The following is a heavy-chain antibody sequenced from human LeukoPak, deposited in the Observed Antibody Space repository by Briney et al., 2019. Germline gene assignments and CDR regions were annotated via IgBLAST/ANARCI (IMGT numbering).Heavy chain of an antibody. CDR3: ARFETRGTGDSDF. V-gene: IGHV3-21*01. Sequence: GSLRLSCEGTGFPFRSYSMNWVRQAPGKGLEWVSSISGDSVHIFYADSVKGRFTISRDDAKSSLYLQMNSLRAEDTAVYYCARFETRGTGDSDFWGQGTLVTVSS. CDR1: GFPFRSYS. CDR2: ISGDSVHI. D-gene: IGHD3/OR15-3a*01. J-gene: IGHJ4*02.